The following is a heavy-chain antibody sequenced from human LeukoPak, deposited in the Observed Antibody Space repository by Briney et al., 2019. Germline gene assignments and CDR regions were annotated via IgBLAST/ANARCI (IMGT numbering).Heavy chain of an antibody. J-gene: IGHJ4*02. Sequence: ASVKVSCKASGYTFTSYGISWVRQAPGQGLEWMGGISAYNGNTNYAQKLQGRVTLTTDTSTSTAYMELRSLRPDDTAVYYCARGLSGYGPDYWGQGTLVTVSS. CDR1: GYTFTSYG. CDR3: ARGLSGYGPDY. CDR2: ISAYNGNT. D-gene: IGHD3-22*01. V-gene: IGHV1-18*01.